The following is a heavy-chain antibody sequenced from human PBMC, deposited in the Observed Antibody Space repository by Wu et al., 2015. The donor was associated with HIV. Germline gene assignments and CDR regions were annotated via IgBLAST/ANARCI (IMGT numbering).Heavy chain of an antibody. J-gene: IGHJ5*02. Sequence: QVQLVQSGGXGEKPGSSVKVSCKSSGDTFNSYTYNWVRQVPGQGLEWMGGIIPIFGTANYAQKFQGRVTITTDESTSTAYMELSSLRSEDTAVYYCARVLEGTGMNVFPFDPWGQGTLVTVSS. CDR2: IIPIFGTA. CDR3: ARVLEGTGMNVFPFDP. CDR1: GDTFNSYT. V-gene: IGHV1-69*05. D-gene: IGHD3-10*01.